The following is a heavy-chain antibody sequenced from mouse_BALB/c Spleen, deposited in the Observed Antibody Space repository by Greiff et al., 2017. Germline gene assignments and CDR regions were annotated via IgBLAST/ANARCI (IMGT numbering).Heavy chain of an antibody. D-gene: IGHD4-1*02. J-gene: IGHJ4*01. Sequence: VMLVESGPGLVAPSQSLSITCTVSGFSLTRYGVHWVRQPPGKGLEWLGVIWAGGSTNYNSALMSRLSISKDNSKSQVFLKMNSLQTDDTAMYYCARDQLSYAMDYWGQGTSVTVSS. CDR2: IWAGGST. CDR3: ARDQLSYAMDY. CDR1: GFSLTRYG. V-gene: IGHV2-9*02.